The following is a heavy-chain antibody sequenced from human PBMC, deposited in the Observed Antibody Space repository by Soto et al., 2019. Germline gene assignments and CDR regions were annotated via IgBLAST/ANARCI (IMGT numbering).Heavy chain of an antibody. Sequence: PSETLSLTCTVSGGSISSSSYYWGWIRQPPGKGLEWIGSIYYSGSTYYNPSLKSRVTISVDTSKNQFSLKLSSVTAADTAVYYCARHRVTTKGNWFDPWGQEPLVTSPQ. CDR3: ARHRVTTKGNWFDP. D-gene: IGHD4-17*01. CDR2: IYYSGST. J-gene: IGHJ5*02. V-gene: IGHV4-39*01. CDR1: GGSISSSSYY.